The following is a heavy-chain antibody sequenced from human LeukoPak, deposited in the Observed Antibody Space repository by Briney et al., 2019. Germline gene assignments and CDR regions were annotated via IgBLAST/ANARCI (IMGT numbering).Heavy chain of an antibody. CDR2: INHSGST. CDR3: ARRVRVRGVKLDY. CDR1: RFTFSSYS. Sequence: GSLRLSCAASRFTFSSYSMNWVRQAPGKGLEWIGEINHSGSTNYNPSLKSRVTISVDTSKNQFSLKLSSVTAADTAVYYCARRVRVRGVKLDYWGQGTLVTVSS. V-gene: IGHV4-34*01. D-gene: IGHD3-10*01. J-gene: IGHJ4*02.